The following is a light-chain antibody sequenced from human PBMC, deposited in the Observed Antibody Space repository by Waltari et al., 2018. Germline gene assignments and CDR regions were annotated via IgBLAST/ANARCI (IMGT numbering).Light chain of an antibody. CDR3: CSYAGSSTFLYV. J-gene: IGLJ1*01. CDR1: SRDVGRSNL. Sequence: QSALTQPASVSGSPGQSLTLSCTGTSRDVGRSNLVSRYQQHPGKAPKLMIYEVSKRPSGVSNRFSGSKSGNTASLTISGLQAEDEADYYCCSYAGSSTFLYVFGTGTKVTVL. V-gene: IGLV2-23*02. CDR2: EVS.